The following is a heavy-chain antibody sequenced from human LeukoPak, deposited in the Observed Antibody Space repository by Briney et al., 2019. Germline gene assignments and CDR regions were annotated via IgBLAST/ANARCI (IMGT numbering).Heavy chain of an antibody. CDR3: ATQAVAGPNYYYYGMDV. Sequence: ASVKVSCKVSGYTLTELSMHWVRQAPGKGLEWMGGFDPEDGETIYAQKFQGRVTMTEDTSTDTAYMELSSLRSEDTAVYYCATQAVAGPNYYYYGMDVWGQGTTVTVSS. CDR2: FDPEDGET. D-gene: IGHD6-19*01. CDR1: GYTLTELS. V-gene: IGHV1-24*01. J-gene: IGHJ6*02.